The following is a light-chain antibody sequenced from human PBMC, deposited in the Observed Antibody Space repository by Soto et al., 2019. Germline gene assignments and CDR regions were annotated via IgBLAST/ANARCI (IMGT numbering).Light chain of an antibody. CDR2: DAN. Sequence: DIVLTQSPATLSLSPGESASLSCRASQSVAGYLVWYQQRPGQTPRLLIYDANSRATGIPARFSGSGSGTDFTLTISSLEPEEFAVYYCQQRIDWPLTFGGGTKVEIK. V-gene: IGKV3-11*01. CDR1: QSVAGY. CDR3: QQRIDWPLT. J-gene: IGKJ4*01.